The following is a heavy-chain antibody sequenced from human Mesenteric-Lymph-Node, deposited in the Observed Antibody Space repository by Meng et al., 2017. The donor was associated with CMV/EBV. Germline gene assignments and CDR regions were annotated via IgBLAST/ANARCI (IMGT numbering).Heavy chain of an antibody. D-gene: IGHD4-17*01. CDR2: INHSGST. CDR3: ARGRVTTVTAFPFDY. J-gene: IGHJ4*02. V-gene: IGHV4-34*01. CDR1: GGSFSGYY. Sequence: SETLSLTCAVYGGSFSGYYWSWIRQPPGKGLEWIGEINHSGSTNYNPSLKSRVTISVDTSKNQFSLKLSSVTAADTAVYYCARGRVTTVTAFPFDYWGQGTLVTVSS.